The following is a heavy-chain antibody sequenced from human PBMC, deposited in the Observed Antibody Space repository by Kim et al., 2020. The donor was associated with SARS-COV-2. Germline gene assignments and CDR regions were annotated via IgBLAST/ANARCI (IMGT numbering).Heavy chain of an antibody. V-gene: IGHV3-11*01. CDR3: ARDFYIVATIEHGMDV. D-gene: IGHD5-12*01. J-gene: IGHJ6*02. Sequence: SVKGRFTISRDNAKNSLYLQMNSLRAEDTAVYYCARDFYIVATIEHGMDVWGQGTTVTVSS.